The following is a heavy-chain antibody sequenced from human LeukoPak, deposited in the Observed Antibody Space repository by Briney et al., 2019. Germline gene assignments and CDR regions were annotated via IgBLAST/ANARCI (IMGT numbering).Heavy chain of an antibody. CDR3: ARGYDSTGSYVNWFDP. Sequence: PGGSLRLSCAASGFNFNIYEMNWVRQAPGKGLEWISYISSSGSIILYADSVKGRFTISRDNAKNSLYLQMNSLRAEDTAVYYCARGYDSTGSYVNWFDPWGQGTLVTVSS. J-gene: IGHJ5*02. CDR1: GFNFNIYE. CDR2: ISSSGSII. V-gene: IGHV3-48*03. D-gene: IGHD3-22*01.